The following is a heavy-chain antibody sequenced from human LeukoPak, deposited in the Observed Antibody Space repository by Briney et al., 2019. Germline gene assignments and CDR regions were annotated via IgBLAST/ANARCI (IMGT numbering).Heavy chain of an antibody. J-gene: IGHJ4*02. D-gene: IGHD7-27*01. Sequence: GGSLRLSCAASGFTFSDYYTSWIRQAPGKGLEWISYITRSGGFYADSVKGRFTISRDNAKNSLYLQMNSLRVEDTAVYYCARDGDTTSKVDYLGQGTLVTVSS. CDR3: ARDGDTTSKVDY. CDR1: GFTFSDYY. V-gene: IGHV3-11*01. CDR2: ITRSGG.